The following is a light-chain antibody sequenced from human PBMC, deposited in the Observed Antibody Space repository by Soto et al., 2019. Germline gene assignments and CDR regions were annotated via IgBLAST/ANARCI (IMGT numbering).Light chain of an antibody. V-gene: IGLV1-40*01. J-gene: IGLJ2*01. Sequence: QSVLTQPPSVSGAPGQRVTISCTGSSSNIGAGYDVHWYQQLPGTAPKLLIYGNSNRPSGVPDRFSGSKSGTSASLAITGPQAEDEADYDCQSYDSSLSGYVVFGGGTKLTVL. CDR3: QSYDSSLSGYVV. CDR2: GNS. CDR1: SSNIGAGYD.